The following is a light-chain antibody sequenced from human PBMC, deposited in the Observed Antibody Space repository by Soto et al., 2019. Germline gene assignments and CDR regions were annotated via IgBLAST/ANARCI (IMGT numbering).Light chain of an antibody. J-gene: IGLJ1*01. CDR3: AACDDSLSGRYV. CDR1: SSNIGSNY. CDR2: RNN. Sequence: QSVLTQTPSASGTPGQRVTISCSGSSSNIGSNYVYWYQQLPGTAPKLLIHRNNQRPSGVPDRFSGSKSGTSASLAISGRRSEDEADYYCAACDDSLSGRYVFGTGTKLTVL. V-gene: IGLV1-47*01.